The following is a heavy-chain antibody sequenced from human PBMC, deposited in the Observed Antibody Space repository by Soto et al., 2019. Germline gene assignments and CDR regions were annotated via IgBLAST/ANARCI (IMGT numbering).Heavy chain of an antibody. CDR1: GYTFNSYG. Sequence: GASVKVSCKASGYTFNSYGISWVRQAPGQGLEWMGWINPNNGNTKYAQKVQGRVTMTTDTSTSTAYMELRSLRSDDTAVYYCARQKVSRFYGAVDFFDYWGLGTLVTVSS. CDR2: INPNNGNT. CDR3: ARQKVSRFYGAVDFFDY. D-gene: IGHD4-17*01. J-gene: IGHJ4*02. V-gene: IGHV1-18*01.